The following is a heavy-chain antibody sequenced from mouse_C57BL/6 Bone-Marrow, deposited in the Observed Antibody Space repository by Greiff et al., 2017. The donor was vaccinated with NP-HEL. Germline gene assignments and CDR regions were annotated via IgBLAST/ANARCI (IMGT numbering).Heavy chain of an antibody. CDR1: GYTFTSYW. V-gene: IGHV1-64*01. Sequence: QVQLQQSGAELVKPGASVKLSCKASGYTFTSYWMHWVKQRPGQGLEWIGMIHPNSGSTNYNEKFKSKATLTVDKSSSTAYMQLSSLTSEDSAVYYCASPTLPGAMDYWGQGTSVTVSS. J-gene: IGHJ4*01. D-gene: IGHD2-10*01. CDR3: ASPTLPGAMDY. CDR2: IHPNSGST.